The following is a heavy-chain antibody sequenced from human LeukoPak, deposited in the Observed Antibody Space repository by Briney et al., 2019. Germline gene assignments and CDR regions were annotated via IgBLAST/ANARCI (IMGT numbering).Heavy chain of an antibody. V-gene: IGHV1-69*13. CDR1: GGTFSSYA. CDR2: IIPIFGTA. J-gene: IGHJ4*02. D-gene: IGHD3-10*01. Sequence: SVKVSCKASGGTFSSYAISWVRQAPGQGLEWMGGIIPIFGTANYAQKFQGRVTITADESTSTAYMELSSLRSEDTAVYYCARAHLWFGELLYYFDYWGQGTLVTVSS. CDR3: ARAHLWFGELLYYFDY.